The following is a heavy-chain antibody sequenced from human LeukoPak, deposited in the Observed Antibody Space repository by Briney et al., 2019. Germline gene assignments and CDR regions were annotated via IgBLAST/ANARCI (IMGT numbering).Heavy chain of an antibody. CDR2: INHSGST. D-gene: IGHD6-13*01. CDR1: GGSFSGYY. V-gene: IGHV4-34*01. Sequence: SETLSLTCAVYGGSFSGYYWSWIRQPPGKGLEWIGEINHSGSTNYNPSLKSRVTISVDTSKNQFPLKLSSVTAADTAVYYCARGRKYSSSWYGFSYYYGMDVWGKGTTVTVSS. CDR3: ARGRKYSSSWYGFSYYYGMDV. J-gene: IGHJ6*04.